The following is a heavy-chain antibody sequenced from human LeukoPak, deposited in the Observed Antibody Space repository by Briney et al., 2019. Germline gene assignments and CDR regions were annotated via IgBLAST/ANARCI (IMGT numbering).Heavy chain of an antibody. CDR3: ARTYDFWSGYEARDAFDI. Sequence: SETLSLTCTVSGGSISSYYCSWIRQPPGNCLEWIGYIYYSGSTYYNPSLKSRVTISVDTSKNQFSLKLSSVTAADTAVYYCARTYDFWSGYEARDAFDIWGQGTMVTVSS. CDR2: IYYSGST. CDR1: GGSISSYY. D-gene: IGHD3-3*01. J-gene: IGHJ3*02. V-gene: IGHV4-59*06.